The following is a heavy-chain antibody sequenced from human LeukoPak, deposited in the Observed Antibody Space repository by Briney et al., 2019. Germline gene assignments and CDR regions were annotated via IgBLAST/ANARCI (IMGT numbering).Heavy chain of an antibody. Sequence: SETLSLTCTDSGGSISSSSYYWGWIRQPPGKGLEWIGSIYYSGSTYYNPSLKSRVTISVDTSKNQFSLKLSSVTAADTAVYYCARDRDGYKLDDAFDIWGQGTMVTVSS. CDR3: ARDRDGYKLDDAFDI. CDR1: GGSISSSSYY. J-gene: IGHJ3*02. CDR2: IYYSGST. D-gene: IGHD5-24*01. V-gene: IGHV4-39*07.